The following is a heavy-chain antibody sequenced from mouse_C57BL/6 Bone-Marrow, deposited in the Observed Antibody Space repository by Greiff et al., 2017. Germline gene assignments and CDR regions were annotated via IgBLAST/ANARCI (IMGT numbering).Heavy chain of an antibody. CDR1: GYSFTDYN. CDR3: ARSLYNDNCGGFAD. D-gene: IGHD2-1*01. Sequence: VQLQQSGPELVKPGASVKISCKASGYSFTDYNMNWVKQSTGKSLEWIGVINPNYGTTSYNQKFKGKATLTVDQSSSTAYMQLNKLTSEDSAVYYCARSLYNDNCGGFADWGQGTLVTVTA. J-gene: IGHJ3*01. V-gene: IGHV1-39*01. CDR2: INPNYGTT.